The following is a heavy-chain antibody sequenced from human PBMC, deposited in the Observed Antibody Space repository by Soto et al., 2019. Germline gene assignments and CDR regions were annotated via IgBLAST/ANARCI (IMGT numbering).Heavy chain of an antibody. D-gene: IGHD2-2*01. CDR1: GYTFTGYY. V-gene: IGHV1-2*02. J-gene: IGHJ6*02. CDR2: INPNSGGT. Sequence: VASVKVSCKASGYTFTGYYMHWVRQAPGQGLEWMGWINPNSGGTNYAQKFQGRVTMTRDTSISTAYMELSRLRSDDTAVYYCARSEYQLLSYYYYGMDVWGQGTTVTVSS. CDR3: ARSEYQLLSYYYYGMDV.